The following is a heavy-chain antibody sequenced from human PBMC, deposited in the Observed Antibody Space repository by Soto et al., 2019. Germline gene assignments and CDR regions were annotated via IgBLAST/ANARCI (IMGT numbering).Heavy chain of an antibody. Sequence: GSLRLSCAASGFTFSSYGMHWVRQAPGKGLEWVAVIWYDGSNKYYADSVKGRFTISRDNSKNTLYLQMNSLRAEDTAVYYCARDLGGEDTAMVPQYYFDYWGQGTLVTVSS. D-gene: IGHD5-18*01. V-gene: IGHV3-33*01. CDR1: GFTFSSYG. CDR3: ARDLGGEDTAMVPQYYFDY. CDR2: IWYDGSNK. J-gene: IGHJ4*02.